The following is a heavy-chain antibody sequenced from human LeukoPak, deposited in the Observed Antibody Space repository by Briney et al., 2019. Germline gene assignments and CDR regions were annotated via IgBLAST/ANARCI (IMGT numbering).Heavy chain of an antibody. D-gene: IGHD4-23*01. CDR2: VNPNGDRT. Sequence: ASVKVSCKASKNTFTNYYMHWVRQAPGQGLEWLGLVNPNGDRTDYAQNFQGRVTMTRDTSTTTVYLELSSLRSEDTAVYYCARDMSTRVTPISYAFDVWGQGTMVTVSS. J-gene: IGHJ3*01. CDR3: ARDMSTRVTPISYAFDV. CDR1: KNTFTNYY. V-gene: IGHV1-46*01.